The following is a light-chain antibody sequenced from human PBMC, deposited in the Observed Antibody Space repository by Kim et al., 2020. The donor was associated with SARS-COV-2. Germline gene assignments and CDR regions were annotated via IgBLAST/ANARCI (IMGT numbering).Light chain of an antibody. CDR2: AAS. J-gene: IGKJ1*01. Sequence: APGERPTLSCRPSQGVSSNYLSWYQQKPGQAPRLLIYAASSRATGIPDRFSGSGSGTDFTLTISRLGPEDFAVYFCQHYGSSPGTFGQGTKVEIK. CDR1: QGVSSNY. CDR3: QHYGSSPGT. V-gene: IGKV3-20*01.